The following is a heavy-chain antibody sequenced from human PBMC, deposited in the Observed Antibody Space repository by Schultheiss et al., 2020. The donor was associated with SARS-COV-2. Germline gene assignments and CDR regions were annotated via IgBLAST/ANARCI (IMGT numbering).Heavy chain of an antibody. V-gene: IGHV4-4*02. Sequence: SETLSLTCAVSGGSISSSNWWSWVRQPPGKGLEWIGEIYHSGSTNYNPSLKSRITISVDTSKNQFSLQLNSVTPEDTAVYYCARHPGGNRYFDFWGQGSLVTVSS. J-gene: IGHJ4*02. CDR1: GGSISSSNW. D-gene: IGHD3-16*01. CDR3: ARHPGGNRYFDF. CDR2: IYHSGST.